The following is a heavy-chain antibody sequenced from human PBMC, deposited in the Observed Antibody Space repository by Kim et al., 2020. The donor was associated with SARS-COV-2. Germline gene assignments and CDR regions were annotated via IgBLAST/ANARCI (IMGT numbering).Heavy chain of an antibody. J-gene: IGHJ4*02. Sequence: GGSLRLSCAASGFTFSSYAMHWVRQAPGKGLEWVAVISYDGSNKYYADSVKGRFTISRDNSKNTLYLQMNSLRAEDTAVYYCASDPSEWLFYYFDYWGQG. CDR3: ASDPSEWLFYYFDY. D-gene: IGHD3-3*01. CDR1: GFTFSSYA. V-gene: IGHV3-30-3*01. CDR2: ISYDGSNK.